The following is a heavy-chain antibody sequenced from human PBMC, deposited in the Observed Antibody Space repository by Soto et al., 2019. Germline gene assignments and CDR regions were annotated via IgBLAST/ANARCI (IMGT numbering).Heavy chain of an antibody. CDR2: IYHSGST. V-gene: IGHV4-59*01. CDR1: AGSISSYC. D-gene: IGHD3-10*01. Sequence: SPETFSLPCTVSAGSISSYCWSWFRQPPGKGLEWIGHIYHSGSTNYNPSLKSRVTISVDTSKNQFSLKLSSVTAADTSVYYCARDLGARCFIIGPEY. J-gene: IGHJ1*01. CDR3: ARDLGARCFIIGPEY.